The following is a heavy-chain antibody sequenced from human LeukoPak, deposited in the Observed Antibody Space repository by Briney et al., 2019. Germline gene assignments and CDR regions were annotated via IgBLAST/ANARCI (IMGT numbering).Heavy chain of an antibody. D-gene: IGHD3-10*01. CDR2: ISYDGSNK. J-gene: IGHJ4*02. V-gene: IGHV3-30-3*01. CDR1: GFTFSSYA. CDR3: ARDWDDGSGSYLEY. Sequence: GGSLRLSCAASGFTFSSYAMHWVRQAPGKGLEWVAVISYDGSNKYYADSVKGRFTISRDNSKNTLFLQMNSLRVEDTAVFYCARDWDDGSGSYLEYWGQGTLVTVSS.